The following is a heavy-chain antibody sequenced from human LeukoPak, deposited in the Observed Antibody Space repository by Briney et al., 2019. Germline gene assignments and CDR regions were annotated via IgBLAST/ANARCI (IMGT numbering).Heavy chain of an antibody. CDR2: IIPSDGFT. Sequence: GASVKVSCKASGYTFSSYYVHWVRQAPGQGLEWMGMIIPSDGFTSYAQKFQGRVTMTRDMSTSTVYMELSSLRSDDTALYYCARRLHYYYMDVWGKGTTVTVSS. CDR3: ARRLHYYYMDV. J-gene: IGHJ6*03. CDR1: GYTFSSYY. D-gene: IGHD5/OR15-5a*01. V-gene: IGHV1-46*01.